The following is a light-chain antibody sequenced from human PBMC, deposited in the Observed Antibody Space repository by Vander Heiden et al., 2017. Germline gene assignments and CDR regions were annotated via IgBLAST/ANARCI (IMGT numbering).Light chain of an antibody. CDR2: KDS. CDR1: ELVVKH. J-gene: IGLJ2*01. V-gene: IGLV3-1*01. Sequence: SYELTHPPSVSVSPGQPASITCSADELVVKHACWYQQKPGQYPVLVIDKDSKRPVGIPERFSGSNSGNTATLTISGTQAMDEADYYCQAWDRSTVVFGGGTKLTVL. CDR3: QAWDRSTVV.